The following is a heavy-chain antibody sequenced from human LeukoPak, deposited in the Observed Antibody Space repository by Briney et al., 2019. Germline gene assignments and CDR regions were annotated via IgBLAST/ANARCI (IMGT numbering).Heavy chain of an antibody. D-gene: IGHD4-17*01. CDR2: ISWNSGNI. V-gene: IGHV3-9*01. CDR1: GFNFDDYA. Sequence: GGSLRLSCAASGFNFDDYAMHWVRQAPGKGLEWVSGISWNSGNIAYADSVKGRFTTSRDSAKTSLHLQINNLRAEDTALYYCAKAHDYGDYAGFDYWGQGTLVSVSS. J-gene: IGHJ4*02. CDR3: AKAHDYGDYAGFDY.